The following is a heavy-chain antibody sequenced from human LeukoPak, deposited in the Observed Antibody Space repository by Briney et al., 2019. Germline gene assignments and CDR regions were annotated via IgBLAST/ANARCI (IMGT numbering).Heavy chain of an antibody. CDR1: GDSISSYY. J-gene: IGHJ4*02. D-gene: IGHD6-13*01. Sequence: SETLSLTCTVSGDSISSYYWSWIRQPPGKGLEWIGYIYYTGSTNDNPSLKSRVTMSVDTSKNQFSLKLNSVTAADTAVYYCARTSAGKVDYWGQGTLVTVSS. CDR2: IYYTGST. V-gene: IGHV4-59*01. CDR3: ARTSAGKVDY.